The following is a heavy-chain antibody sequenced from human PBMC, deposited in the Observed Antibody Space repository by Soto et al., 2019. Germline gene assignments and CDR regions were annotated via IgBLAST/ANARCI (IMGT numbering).Heavy chain of an antibody. CDR3: APIYGSGSWGWYFHS. Sequence: QITLKESGPSLVRPTETLTLTCTFSGFSLITGVGVGWVRQPPGKALEWLAVIFWDKNDYYRPSLQTRVTISKATSEDQVVLTLTNMDPEDTATYCCAPIYGSGSWGWYFHSWGQGTLVTVSS. CDR1: GFSLITGVG. CDR2: IFWDKND. J-gene: IGHJ4*02. D-gene: IGHD1-26*01. V-gene: IGHV2-5*02.